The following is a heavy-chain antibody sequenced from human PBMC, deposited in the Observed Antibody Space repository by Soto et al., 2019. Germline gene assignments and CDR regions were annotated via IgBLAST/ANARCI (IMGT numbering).Heavy chain of an antibody. V-gene: IGHV1-69*13. Sequence: SVKVSCKASGGTFSSYAISCVRQAPGQGLEWMGGIIPIFGTANYAQKFQGRVTITADESTSTAYMELSSLRSEDTAVYYCAREPSSGWYYFDYWGQGTLVTVSS. J-gene: IGHJ4*02. CDR1: GGTFSSYA. D-gene: IGHD6-19*01. CDR2: IIPIFGTA. CDR3: AREPSSGWYYFDY.